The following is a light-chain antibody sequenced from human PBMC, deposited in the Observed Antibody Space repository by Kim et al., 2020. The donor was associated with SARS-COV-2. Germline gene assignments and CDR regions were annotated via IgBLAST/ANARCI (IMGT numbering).Light chain of an antibody. V-gene: IGKV4-1*01. CDR3: QQYYGTPLT. Sequence: RATSNCKSSQSVLYSSNNKNYLAWYQQKPGQPPELLISWASTRESGVPDRFSGSGSGTDFTLTISSLQAEDVAVYYCQQYYGTPLTFGGGTKVEI. J-gene: IGKJ4*01. CDR1: QSVLYSSNNKNY. CDR2: WAS.